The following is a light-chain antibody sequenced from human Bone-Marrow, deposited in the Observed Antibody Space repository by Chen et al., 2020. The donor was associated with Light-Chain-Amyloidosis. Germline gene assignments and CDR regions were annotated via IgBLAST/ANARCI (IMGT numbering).Light chain of an antibody. J-gene: IGLJ3*02. V-gene: IGLV3-21*02. CDR2: DDS. CDR3: QVWDRSSDRPV. CDR1: NIGSTS. Sequence: SYVLTQPSSVSVAPGQTATIACGGNNIGSTSVHWYQQTPGQAPRLVVYDDSDRPSGIPVRLSGSKSGNTATLTISGDEAGDEADYYCQVWDRSSDRPVFGGGTKLTVL.